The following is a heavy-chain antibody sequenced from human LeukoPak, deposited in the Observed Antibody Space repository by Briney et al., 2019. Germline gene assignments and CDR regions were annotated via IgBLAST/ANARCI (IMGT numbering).Heavy chain of an antibody. V-gene: IGHV1-3*01. Sequence: ASVKVSCKASGDTFTSYAMHWVRQAPGQRLEWMGWINAGNGNTKYSQKFQGRVTITRDTSASTAYMELSSLRSEDTAVYYCAGGDDILTGLDYWGQGTLVTVSS. CDR1: GDTFTSYA. D-gene: IGHD3-9*01. J-gene: IGHJ4*02. CDR3: AGGDDILTGLDY. CDR2: INAGNGNT.